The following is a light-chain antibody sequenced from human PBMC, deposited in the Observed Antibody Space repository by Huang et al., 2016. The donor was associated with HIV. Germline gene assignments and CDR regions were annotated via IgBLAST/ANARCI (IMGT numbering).Light chain of an antibody. CDR1: QGIRND. J-gene: IGKJ1*01. CDR2: ASS. Sequence: AIQMTQSPSSLSASVGDKVTITCRASQGIRNDLGWYQQKPGKAPKVLIYASSSLRSGVPSRFSGSGSGTDFTLTISSLQPEDFATYYCLRDHSFPRTFGQGTKVEIK. V-gene: IGKV1-6*01. CDR3: LRDHSFPRT.